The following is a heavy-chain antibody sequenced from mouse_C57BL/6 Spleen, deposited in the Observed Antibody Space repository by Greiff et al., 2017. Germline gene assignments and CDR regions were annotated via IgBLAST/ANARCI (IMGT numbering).Heavy chain of an antibody. J-gene: IGHJ2*01. Sequence: EVKLVESGEGLVKPGGSLKLSCEASGFTFSSYAMSWVRQTPEKRLEWVAYISSGGDYIYYADTVKGRFTISRDNARNTLYLQMSSLKSEDTAMYYCTRDLSNYFDYWGQGTTLTVSS. V-gene: IGHV5-9-1*02. CDR3: TRDLSNYFDY. CDR1: GFTFSSYA. CDR2: ISSGGDYI.